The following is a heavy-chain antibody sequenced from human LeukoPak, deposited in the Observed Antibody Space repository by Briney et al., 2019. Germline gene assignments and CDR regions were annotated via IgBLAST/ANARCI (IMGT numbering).Heavy chain of an antibody. D-gene: IGHD1-26*01. Sequence: PGGSLRLSCAASGFTFSSYSMNWVRQAPGKGLEWVAFLEYDGTSNYLDSVKGRFTISRDNAKNSLYLQMNSLRAEDTALYYCAKDTSPSVGAPYYYYYGMDVWGQGTTVTVSS. CDR2: LEYDGTS. V-gene: IGHV3-30*02. CDR3: AKDTSPSVGAPYYYYYGMDV. J-gene: IGHJ6*02. CDR1: GFTFSSYS.